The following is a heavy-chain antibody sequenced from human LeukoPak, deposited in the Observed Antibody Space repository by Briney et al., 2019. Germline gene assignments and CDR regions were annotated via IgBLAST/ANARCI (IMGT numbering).Heavy chain of an antibody. CDR2: ISVKSESR. CDR1: GFTFSNYA. J-gene: IGHJ1*01. Sequence: PGGSLRLSCAGSGFTFSNYAMTWVRQAPGKGLEGVSSISVKSESRYYSESVKDRFTISRDTSRNTMTLQMNRLRAEDTAVYFCAKGHGDWVPANYPQQWGQGTLVTVSS. CDR3: AKGHGDWVPANYPQQ. V-gene: IGHV3-23*01. D-gene: IGHD4-17*01.